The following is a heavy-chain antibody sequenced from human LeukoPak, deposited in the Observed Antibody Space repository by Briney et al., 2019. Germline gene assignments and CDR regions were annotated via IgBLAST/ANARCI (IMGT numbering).Heavy chain of an antibody. CDR3: ARGGDSGSYYDYFDY. J-gene: IGHJ4*02. Sequence: PSETLSLTCAVYGGSFSGYYWSWIRQPPGKGLEWIGEINHSGSTNYNPSLKSRVTISVDTSKNQFSLKLSSVTAADTAVYYCARGGDSGSYYDYFDYWGQGTLVTVSS. CDR1: GGSFSGYY. V-gene: IGHV4-34*01. D-gene: IGHD1-26*01. CDR2: INHSGST.